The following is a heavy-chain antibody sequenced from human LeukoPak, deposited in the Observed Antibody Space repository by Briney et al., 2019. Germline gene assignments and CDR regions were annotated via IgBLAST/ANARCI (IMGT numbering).Heavy chain of an antibody. CDR3: AELGITMIGGV. V-gene: IGHV3-21*01. J-gene: IGHJ6*04. CDR1: DFDFSSYT. CDR2: ISSLSSYK. Sequence: GGSLRLSCAASDFDFSSYTMNWVRQAPGKGLEWVSSISSLSSYKYYGDSLKGRFTISRDNAKNSLFLQMNSLRAEDTAVYYCAELGITMIGGVWGKGTTVTISS. D-gene: IGHD3-10*02.